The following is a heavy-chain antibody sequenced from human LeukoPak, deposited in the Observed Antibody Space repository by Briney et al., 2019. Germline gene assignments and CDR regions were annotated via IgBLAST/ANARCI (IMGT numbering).Heavy chain of an antibody. CDR2: INHSGST. CDR3: ARRRGWVGDNWFDP. J-gene: IGHJ5*02. CDR1: GGSFSGYY. Sequence: TSETLSLTCAVYGGSFSGYYWSWIRQPPGKGLEWIGEINHSGSTNYNPSLKGRVTISVDTSKNQFSLKLSSVTAADTAVYYCARRRGWVGDNWFDPWGQGTLVTVSS. D-gene: IGHD6-19*01. V-gene: IGHV4-34*01.